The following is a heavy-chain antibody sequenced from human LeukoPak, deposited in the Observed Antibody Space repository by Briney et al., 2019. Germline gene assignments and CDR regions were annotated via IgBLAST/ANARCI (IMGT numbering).Heavy chain of an antibody. V-gene: IGHV4-59*08. Sequence: PSETLSLTCTDSGGSINGYYWSWIRQPPGKGLEWIAWIYYSGSTNYNPSLKSRVTISVDTSKNQFSLKLTSVTAADTAVYYCARVDSSDAGNFDYWGQGTLVTVSS. CDR1: GGSINGYY. J-gene: IGHJ4*02. D-gene: IGHD2-15*01. CDR2: IYYSGST. CDR3: ARVDSSDAGNFDY.